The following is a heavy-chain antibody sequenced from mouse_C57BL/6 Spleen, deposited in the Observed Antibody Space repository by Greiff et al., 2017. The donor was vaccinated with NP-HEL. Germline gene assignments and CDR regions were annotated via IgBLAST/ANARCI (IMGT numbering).Heavy chain of an antibody. D-gene: IGHD2-1*01. Sequence: QVQLKQSGAELVKPGASVKLSCKASGYTFTEYTIHWVKQRSGQGLEWIGWFYPGSGSIQYNEKFKDKATLTAAKSSSTVYMELSRLTSENSAVYVCARDESYYGNSYAMEYWGQGTSVTVSS. J-gene: IGHJ4*01. V-gene: IGHV1-62-2*01. CDR2: FYPGSGSI. CDR1: GYTFTEYT. CDR3: ARDESYYGNSYAMEY.